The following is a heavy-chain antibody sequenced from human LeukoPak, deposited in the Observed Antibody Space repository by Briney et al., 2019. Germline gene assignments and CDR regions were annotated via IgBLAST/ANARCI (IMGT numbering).Heavy chain of an antibody. Sequence: PGGSLRLSCAASGFTFSSYGMHWVRQAPGKGLEWVAVISYDGSNKYYADSVKGRFTISRDNSKNTLYLQMNSLRAEDTAVYYCAKDGILSGDYTDQLYYYYGMDVWGQGTTVTVSS. V-gene: IGHV3-30*18. D-gene: IGHD4-17*01. CDR2: ISYDGSNK. CDR1: GFTFSSYG. J-gene: IGHJ6*02. CDR3: AKDGILSGDYTDQLYYYYGMDV.